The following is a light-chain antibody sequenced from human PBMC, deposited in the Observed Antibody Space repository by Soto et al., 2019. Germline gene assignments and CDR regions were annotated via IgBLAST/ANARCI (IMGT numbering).Light chain of an antibody. J-gene: IGKJ1*01. CDR1: QSISSSY. CDR3: QQYGSSRWT. CDR2: GAS. Sequence: EIVLTQSPGTLSLSPGEGATLSCRASQSISSSYLAWYQHNRGQAPRLLIYGASTRAAGTPDRFSGSGSGKDFTLTISRLEPEDFAVYYCQQYGSSRWTFGQGTKVEIK. V-gene: IGKV3-20*01.